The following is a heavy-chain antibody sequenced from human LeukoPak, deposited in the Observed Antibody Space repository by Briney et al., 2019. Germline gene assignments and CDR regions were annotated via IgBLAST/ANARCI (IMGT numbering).Heavy chain of an antibody. CDR2: ISYDGSNK. Sequence: GGSLGLSCAASGFTFSSYAMHWVRQAPGKGLEWVAVISYDGSNKYYADSVKGRFTISRDNSKNTLYLQMNSLRAEDTAVYYCARGTIYYDSSGYTLRGWGQGTLVTVSS. CDR1: GFTFSSYA. D-gene: IGHD3-22*01. J-gene: IGHJ4*02. CDR3: ARGTIYYDSSGYTLRG. V-gene: IGHV3-30*04.